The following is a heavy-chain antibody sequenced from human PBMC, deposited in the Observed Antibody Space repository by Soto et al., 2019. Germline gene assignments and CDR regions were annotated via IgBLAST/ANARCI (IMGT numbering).Heavy chain of an antibody. J-gene: IGHJ3*02. D-gene: IGHD3-10*01. V-gene: IGHV3-9*01. CDR2: ISWNSGSI. Sequence: GGSLRLSCAASGFTFDDYAMHWVRQAPGKGLEWVSGISWNSGSIGYADSVKGRFTISRDNAKNSLYLQMNSLRAEDTALYYCAKSITMVRGVLPTDAFDIWGQGTMVTVSS. CDR3: AKSITMVRGVLPTDAFDI. CDR1: GFTFDDYA.